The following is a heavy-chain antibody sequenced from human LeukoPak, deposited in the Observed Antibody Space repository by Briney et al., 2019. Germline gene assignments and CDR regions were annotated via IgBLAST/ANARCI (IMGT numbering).Heavy chain of an antibody. Sequence: SETLSLTCTVSGGSISSSSYYWGWIRQPPGKGLEWIGSIYYSGSTYYNPSLKSRVTISVDTSKNQFSLKLSSVTAADTAVYYCARADRLNYDILTGYYAGGSFDYWGQGTLVTVSS. V-gene: IGHV4-39*01. J-gene: IGHJ4*02. CDR1: GGSISSSSYY. D-gene: IGHD3-9*01. CDR3: ARADRLNYDILTGYYAGGSFDY. CDR2: IYYSGST.